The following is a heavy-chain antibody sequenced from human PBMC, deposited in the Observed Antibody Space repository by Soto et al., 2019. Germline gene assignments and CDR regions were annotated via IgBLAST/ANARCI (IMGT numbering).Heavy chain of an antibody. CDR2: IYYSGST. D-gene: IGHD5-12*01. CDR1: GGSISSYY. CDR3: ARDHSGYDRNYYYYYMDV. Sequence: SETLSLTCTVSGGSISSYYWSWIRQPPGKGLEWIGYIYYSGSTNYNPSLKNRVTISVDTSKNQFSLKLSSVTAADTAVYYCARDHSGYDRNYYYYYMDVWGKGTTVTVSS. V-gene: IGHV4-59*01. J-gene: IGHJ6*03.